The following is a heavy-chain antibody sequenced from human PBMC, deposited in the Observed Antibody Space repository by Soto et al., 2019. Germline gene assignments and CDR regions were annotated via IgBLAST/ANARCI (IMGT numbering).Heavy chain of an antibody. CDR1: GYTFTSYA. J-gene: IGHJ2*01. D-gene: IGHD3-22*01. CDR3: ARDRDGYYDSSGYQPGWWNDDTNWYFDL. V-gene: IGHV1-3*01. CDR2: INAGNGNT. Sequence: QVQLVQSGAEVKKPGASVKVSCKASGYTFTSYAMHWVRQAPGQRLEWMGWINAGNGNTKYSQKFQGRVTITRDTSASTAYMELSSLRSEDTAVYYCARDRDGYYDSSGYQPGWWNDDTNWYFDLWGRGTLVTVSS.